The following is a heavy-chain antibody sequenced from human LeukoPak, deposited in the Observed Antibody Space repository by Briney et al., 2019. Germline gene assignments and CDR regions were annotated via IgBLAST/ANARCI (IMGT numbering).Heavy chain of an antibody. CDR3: QSRFLEWLLDY. Sequence: PSETLSLTCGVSGGLISSGGYYWSWIRQPPGKGLEWIGSIYYGGYTYYNPSLKSRVTISVDTSKNQFSLKLSSVTATDTAIYYCQSRFLEWLLDYWGQGTLVTVSS. J-gene: IGHJ4*02. V-gene: IGHV4-39*01. CDR2: IYYGGYT. CDR1: GGLISSGGYY. D-gene: IGHD3-3*01.